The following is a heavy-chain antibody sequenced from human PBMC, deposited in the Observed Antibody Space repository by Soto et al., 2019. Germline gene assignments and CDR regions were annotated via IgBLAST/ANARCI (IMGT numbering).Heavy chain of an antibody. D-gene: IGHD6-19*01. CDR3: AGGIAVAGTYAFDI. CDR2: INSDGSST. V-gene: IGHV3-74*01. J-gene: IGHJ3*02. Sequence: GGSLRLSCAASGFTFSSYWMHWVRQAPGKGLVWVSRINSDGSSTSYADSVKGRFTISRDNAKNTLYLQMNSLRAEDTAVYCCAGGIAVAGTYAFDIWGQGTMVTVSS. CDR1: GFTFSSYW.